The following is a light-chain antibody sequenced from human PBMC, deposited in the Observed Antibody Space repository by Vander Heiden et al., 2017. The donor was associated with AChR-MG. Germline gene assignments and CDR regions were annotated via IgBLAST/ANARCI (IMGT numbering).Light chain of an antibody. CDR3: QAWDSGTVV. Sequence: SYELTQPPSVSVSPGQTASITCSGDKLGDKYTCWYQQKPGQSPGRVIYQDTKRPSGVPGRFSGSNSGNKATLTISGTQAMDEADYFCQAWDSGTVVFGGGTKLTVL. J-gene: IGLJ2*01. V-gene: IGLV3-1*01. CDR2: QDT. CDR1: KLGDKY.